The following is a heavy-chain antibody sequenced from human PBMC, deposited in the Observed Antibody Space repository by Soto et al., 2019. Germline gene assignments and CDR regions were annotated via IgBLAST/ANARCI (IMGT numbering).Heavy chain of an antibody. J-gene: IGHJ6*02. CDR1: GFTFSSYG. D-gene: IGHD2-2*01. Sequence: QVQLVESGGGVVQPGRSLRLSCAASGFTFSSYGMHWVRQAPGKGLEWVAVIWYDGSNKYYADSVKGRFTISRDNSKNTLYLQMNSLRAEDTAVYYCARDDKSGGYCSSTSCPYYYYGMDVWVQGTTVTVSS. CDR3: ARDDKSGGYCSSTSCPYYYYGMDV. V-gene: IGHV3-33*01. CDR2: IWYDGSNK.